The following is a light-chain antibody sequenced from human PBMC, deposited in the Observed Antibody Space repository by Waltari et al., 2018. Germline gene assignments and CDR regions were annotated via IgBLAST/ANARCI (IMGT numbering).Light chain of an antibody. Sequence: SALTPPDSVSGSPGQSITISCRGSSSDSGGYNYVSWYQQHPGEAPKLIIYDVTNRPSGVSDRFSGSKSGSSASLTISGLQPDDEADYYCSSFTSSTTGIFGGGTKLTVL. V-gene: IGLV2-14*03. J-gene: IGLJ2*01. CDR1: SSDSGGYNY. CDR2: DVT. CDR3: SSFTSSTTGI.